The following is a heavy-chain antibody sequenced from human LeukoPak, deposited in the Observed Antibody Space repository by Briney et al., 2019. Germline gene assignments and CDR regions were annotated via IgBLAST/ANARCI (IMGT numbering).Heavy chain of an antibody. V-gene: IGHV4-38-2*02. CDR1: GYSISSGYY. CDR2: IYPTGST. Sequence: SETLSLTCTVSGYSISSGYYWGWIRQPPGKGLEWIGNIYPTGSTYYNPSLTSRVTISVDTSKNQYSLSLTSVTAADTAVYYCARRVYYDSTGAYGSRYDSWGQGTLVTVSS. CDR3: ARRVYYDSTGAYGSRYDS. D-gene: IGHD3-22*01. J-gene: IGHJ4*02.